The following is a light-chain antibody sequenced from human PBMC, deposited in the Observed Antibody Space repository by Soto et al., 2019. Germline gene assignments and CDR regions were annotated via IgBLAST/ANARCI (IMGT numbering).Light chain of an antibody. J-gene: IGLJ1*01. CDR1: SSDVGGYNY. CDR2: DVS. CDR3: SSYTSSSTYV. Sequence: QSLLTQPAPVSGSPGHSITISCTGTSSDVGGYNYVSWYQQHPGKAPKLMIYDVSNRPSGVSNRFSGSKSGNTASLTISGLQAEDEADYYCSSYTSSSTYVFGTGTKVTVL. V-gene: IGLV2-14*01.